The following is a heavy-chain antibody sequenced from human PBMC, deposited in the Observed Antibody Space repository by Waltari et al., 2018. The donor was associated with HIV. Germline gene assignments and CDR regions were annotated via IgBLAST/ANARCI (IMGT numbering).Heavy chain of an antibody. V-gene: IGHV3-33*01. J-gene: IGHJ4*02. D-gene: IGHD1-26*01. CDR1: GFTFSSYG. CDR2: IWYDGNNK. CDR3: ARSLVGATYYFDY. Sequence: QVLLVESGGGVVQPGRSLRLSCAASGFTFSSYGMHWVRQAPGKGLEWLAVIWYDGNNKYYTDSVKGRFTISRDNSKNTLYLQMNSLRAEDTAVYYCARSLVGATYYFDYWGQGTLVTVSS.